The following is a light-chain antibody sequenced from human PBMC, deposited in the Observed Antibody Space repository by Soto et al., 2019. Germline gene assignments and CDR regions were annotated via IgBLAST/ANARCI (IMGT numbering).Light chain of an antibody. CDR2: GAS. V-gene: IGKV3-20*01. J-gene: IGKJ1*01. CDR3: QQYGSSRT. CDR1: QSVSSSY. Sequence: EIVLTQSPGTLSLSPGERATLSCRASQSVSSSYLAWYQQKPGQAPRLLIYGASSRATGIPDRFSGSESGTDFPLTISRLEPEDFAVYYCQQYGSSRTFGQGTKVEIK.